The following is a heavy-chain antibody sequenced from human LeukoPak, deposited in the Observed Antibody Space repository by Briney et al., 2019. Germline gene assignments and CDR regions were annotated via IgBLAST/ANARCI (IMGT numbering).Heavy chain of an antibody. J-gene: IGHJ4*02. D-gene: IGHD6-19*01. Sequence: ASEKVSCKASGYTFTSYGISWVRQAPVQGVEWMGWISAYNGNTNYAQKLQGRVTMTTDTSTSTAYMELRSLRSDDTAVYYCARSYSSGWYYFDHWGQGTLVTVSS. CDR3: ARSYSSGWYYFDH. V-gene: IGHV1-18*01. CDR1: GYTFTSYG. CDR2: ISAYNGNT.